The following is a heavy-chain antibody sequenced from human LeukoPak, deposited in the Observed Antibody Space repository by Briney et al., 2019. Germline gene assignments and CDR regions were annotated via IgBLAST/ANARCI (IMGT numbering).Heavy chain of an antibody. CDR2: ISSSSTI. CDR3: ARLGPASSGWPESFDY. Sequence: PGGSLRLSCAASGFTFSSYSMNWVRQAPGKGLEWVSYISSSSTIYYADSVKGRFTISRDNAKNSLDLQMNSLRVEDTAVYYCARLGPASSGWPESFDYWGQGTLVTVSS. D-gene: IGHD6-19*01. V-gene: IGHV3-48*01. CDR1: GFTFSSYS. J-gene: IGHJ4*02.